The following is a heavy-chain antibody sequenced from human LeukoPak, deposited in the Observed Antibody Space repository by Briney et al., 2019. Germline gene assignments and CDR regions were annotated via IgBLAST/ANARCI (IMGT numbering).Heavy chain of an antibody. Sequence: ASVKVSCKASGYTFTSYHMHWVRQAPGQGLEWMGLINLSGGSTTYAQRFQGRVTLTRDTSTSTVYMELSSLRSEDTAVYYCARGERDNFGTPRLSGSYAKGEGYYFDYWGQGTLVTVSS. CDR1: GYTFTSYH. J-gene: IGHJ4*02. CDR3: ARGERDNFGTPRLSGSYAKGEGYYFDY. V-gene: IGHV1-46*01. D-gene: IGHD1-26*01. CDR2: INLSGGST.